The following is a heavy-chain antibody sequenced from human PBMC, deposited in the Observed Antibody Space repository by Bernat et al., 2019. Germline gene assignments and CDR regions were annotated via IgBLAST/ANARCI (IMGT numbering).Heavy chain of an antibody. D-gene: IGHD3-16*01. CDR1: GFTFNSYA. CDR3: VKVSAFWGYEDYFDN. CDR2: ISGSGTTT. Sequence: EVQVLESGGGLVQPGGSLRLSCAASGFTFNSYAMNWVRQAPGKGLEWVSGISGSGTTTFYADSVKGRFTISRDNSKNSVFLQMNSLRAEDTAVYYRVKVSAFWGYEDYFDNWGQGTLVTVSS. J-gene: IGHJ4*02. V-gene: IGHV3-23*01.